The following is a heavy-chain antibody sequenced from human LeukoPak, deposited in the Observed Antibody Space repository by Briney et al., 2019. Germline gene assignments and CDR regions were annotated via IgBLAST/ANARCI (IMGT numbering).Heavy chain of an antibody. V-gene: IGHV3-33*01. J-gene: IGHJ4*02. Sequence: GGSLRLSCAASGFIFSNDAMHWVRQAPGKGLEWVAFIWSDGSNKYYADSVKGRFTISRDNSEDTLYLQMNSLRVEDTAVYYCARALYSLGPFDYWGQGTLVTVSS. D-gene: IGHD2-21*01. CDR2: IWSDGSNK. CDR1: GFIFSNDA. CDR3: ARALYSLGPFDY.